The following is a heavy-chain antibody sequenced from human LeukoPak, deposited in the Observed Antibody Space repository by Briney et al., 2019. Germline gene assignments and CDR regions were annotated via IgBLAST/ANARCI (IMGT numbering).Heavy chain of an antibody. J-gene: IGHJ4*02. D-gene: IGHD6-13*01. CDR3: ARAGSSSWYFDY. V-gene: IGHV3-21*06. CDR1: GFTFINYS. Sequence: GGSLRLSCAASGFTFINYSMNWVRQAPGKGLEWVSSISSSSSYIYYADSVKGRFTISRDNAKNSLYLQMNSLRAEDTALYCCARAGSSSWYFDYWGQGTLITVSS. CDR2: ISSSSSYI.